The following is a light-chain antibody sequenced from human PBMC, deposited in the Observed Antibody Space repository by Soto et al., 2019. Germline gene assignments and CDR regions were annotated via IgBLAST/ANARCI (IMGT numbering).Light chain of an antibody. CDR1: QSLLHSNGYNY. J-gene: IGKJ2*01. CDR3: MQALHIPYT. Sequence: DIVMTQSPLSLPVTLGEPASISCRSSQSLLHSNGYNYLDWYLQKPGQSPQLLIHLCSHRASGVRNRFSGSGSGANVTLKISRVEAADVGVYYGMQALHIPYTFGQGPKLEI. CDR2: LCS. V-gene: IGKV2-28*01.